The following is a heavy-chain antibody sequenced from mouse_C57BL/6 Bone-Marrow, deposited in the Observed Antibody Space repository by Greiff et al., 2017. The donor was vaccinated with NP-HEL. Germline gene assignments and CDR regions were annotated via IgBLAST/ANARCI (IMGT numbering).Heavy chain of an antibody. CDR3: ARNEDYDYVDY. J-gene: IGHJ2*01. V-gene: IGHV1-76*01. CDR2: IYPGSGNT. Sequence: VQLQQSGAELVRPGASVKLSCKASGYTFTDYYINWVKQRPGQGLEWIARIYPGSGNTYYNEKFKGKATLTAEKSSSTAYMQLSSLTSEDSAVYFCARNEDYDYVDYWGQGTTLTVSS. CDR1: GYTFTDYY. D-gene: IGHD2-4*01.